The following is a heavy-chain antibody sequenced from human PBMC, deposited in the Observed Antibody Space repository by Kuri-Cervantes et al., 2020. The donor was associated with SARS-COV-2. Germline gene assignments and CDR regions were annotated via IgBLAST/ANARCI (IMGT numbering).Heavy chain of an antibody. CDR2: INHIGST. D-gene: IGHD2-2*01. V-gene: IGHV4-34*01. J-gene: IGHJ1*01. CDR3: ARRHCSSISCYLRHNGYFQH. Sequence: SDILSSTCAAHGGSFSGNYWTWIRQPPGKGLDWIGEINHIGSTNYTPSLKSRVTISVDTSKNQFSLKLSSVTAADTAVYYCARRHCSSISCYLRHNGYFQHWGQGTLVTVSS. CDR1: GGSFSGNY.